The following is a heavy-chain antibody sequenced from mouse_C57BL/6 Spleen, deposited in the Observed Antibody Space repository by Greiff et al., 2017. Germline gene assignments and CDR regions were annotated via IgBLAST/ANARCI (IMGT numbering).Heavy chain of an antibody. D-gene: IGHD1-1*01. CDR3: TRETVVATDYAMDY. CDR1: GYTFTDYE. V-gene: IGHV1-15*01. CDR2: IDPETGGT. Sequence: VQVVESGAELVRPGASVTLSCKASGYTFTDYEMHWVKQTPVHGLEWIGAIDPETGGTAYNQKFKGKAILTADKSSSTAYMELRSLTSEDSAVYYCTRETVVATDYAMDYWGQGTSVTVSS. J-gene: IGHJ4*01.